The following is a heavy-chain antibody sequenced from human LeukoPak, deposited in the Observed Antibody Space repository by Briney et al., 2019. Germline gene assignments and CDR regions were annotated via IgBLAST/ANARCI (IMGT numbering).Heavy chain of an antibody. Sequence: PSETLSLTCTVSGGSISSYYWSWIRQPAGKGLEWIGRIYTSGSTNYNPSLKSRVTMSVDTSKNQFSLKLSSVTAADTAVYYCAREYSSCKGSVVSWGNWFDPWGQGTLVTVSS. V-gene: IGHV4-4*07. CDR2: IYTSGST. D-gene: IGHD6-6*01. CDR1: GGSISSYY. CDR3: AREYSSCKGSVVSWGNWFDP. J-gene: IGHJ5*02.